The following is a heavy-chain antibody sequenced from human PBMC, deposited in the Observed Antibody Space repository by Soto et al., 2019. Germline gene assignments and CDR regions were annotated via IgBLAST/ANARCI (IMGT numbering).Heavy chain of an antibody. J-gene: IGHJ4*02. CDR2: VTGNPGSA. D-gene: IGHD3-3*01. V-gene: IGHV3-23*01. Sequence: GVSLRLCLAASGFTVSSSVVGWVRPTHGKGLEWVSSVTGNPGSAYYAHSVKGRFTISRDNSRKTLSLQMNSLRAEDTALYFCAKADYDFASGYYFDYWGQGALVTVTS. CDR3: AKADYDFASGYYFDY. CDR1: GFTVSSSV.